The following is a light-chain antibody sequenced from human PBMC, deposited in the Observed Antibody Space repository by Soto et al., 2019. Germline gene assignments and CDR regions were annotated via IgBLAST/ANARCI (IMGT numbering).Light chain of an antibody. V-gene: IGKV1-5*01. CDR2: DAS. CDR3: QHYNSYSEA. Sequence: DIQMTQSPSTLSASVGDRVTITSGASQSISTWLAWYQQKPGKAPKLLIHDASSLESGVPSRFSGSGSGTEFTLTISSLQPDDFATYYCQHYNSYSEAVGQGTKVDIK. J-gene: IGKJ1*01. CDR1: QSISTW.